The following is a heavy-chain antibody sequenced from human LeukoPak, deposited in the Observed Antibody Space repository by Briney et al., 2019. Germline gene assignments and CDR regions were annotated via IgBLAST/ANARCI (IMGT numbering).Heavy chain of an antibody. CDR2: IWYDGSNK. CDR1: GFTFGSYA. D-gene: IGHD3/OR15-3a*01. CDR3: ARDLGPRAEYFQH. V-gene: IGHV3-33*08. Sequence: PGGSLRLSCAASGFTFGSYAMSWVRQAPGKGLEWVAVIWYDGSNKYYADSVKGRFTISRDNSKNTLYLQMNSLRAEDTAVYYCARDLGPRAEYFQHWGQGTLVTVSS. J-gene: IGHJ1*01.